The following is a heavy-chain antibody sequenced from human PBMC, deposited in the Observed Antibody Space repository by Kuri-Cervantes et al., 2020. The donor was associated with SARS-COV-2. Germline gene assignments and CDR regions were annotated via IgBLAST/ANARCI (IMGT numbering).Heavy chain of an antibody. CDR2: INHSGST. J-gene: IGHJ5*02. CDR1: GGSFSGYY. V-gene: IGHV4-34*01. CDR3: ARDWRTNGVGWGFDP. Sequence: SETLSLTCAVYGGSFSGYYWSWIRQPPGKGLEWIGEINHSGSTNYNPSLKSLVTISVDTSKNQFSLQLNSVTPEDTAVYYCARDWRTNGVGWGFDPCGQGTLVTVSS. D-gene: IGHD2-8*01.